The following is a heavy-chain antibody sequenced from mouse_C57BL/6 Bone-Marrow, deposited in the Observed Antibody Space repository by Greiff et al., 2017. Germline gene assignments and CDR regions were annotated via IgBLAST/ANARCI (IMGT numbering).Heavy chain of an antibody. CDR2: ISNGGGST. CDR1: GFTFSDYY. V-gene: IGHV5-12*01. Sequence: EVQLVESGGGLVQPGGSLKLSCAASGFTFSDYYMYWVRQTPEKRLEWVAYISNGGGSTYYPDTVKGRFTISRDNAKNTLYLHKSRLKSEDTAMYYCARQGGSTGYFDVWGTGTTVTVSS. J-gene: IGHJ1*03. D-gene: IGHD1-1*01. CDR3: ARQGGSTGYFDV.